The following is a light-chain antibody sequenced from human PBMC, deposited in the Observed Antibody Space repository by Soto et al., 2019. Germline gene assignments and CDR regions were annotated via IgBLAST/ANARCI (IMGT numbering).Light chain of an antibody. CDR3: SSSTSISTQV. CDR1: SSDVGGYKY. V-gene: IGLV2-14*01. Sequence: QSVLTQPASVSGSPGQSITITCTGTSSDVGGYKYVSWYQHHPGKAPKLLIYEVSNRPSGGSNRFSGSKSDNTASLTISGLQAEDEADYYCSSSTSISTQVFGGATKLTV. CDR2: EVS. J-gene: IGLJ3*02.